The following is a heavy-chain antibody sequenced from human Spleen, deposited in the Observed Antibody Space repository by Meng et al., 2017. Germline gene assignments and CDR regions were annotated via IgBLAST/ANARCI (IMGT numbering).Heavy chain of an antibody. J-gene: IGHJ3*02. CDR3: AREIIGAASAFDI. V-gene: IGHV3-7*01. CDR2: IKEDGSEK. Sequence: GESLKISCAASRFTFSRYWMSWVRQAPGKGLKWVANIKEDGSEKNYVDSVKGRFTISRDNAKNSLFLQMNSLRAEDTAVYYCAREIIGAASAFDIWGRGTLVTVSS. D-gene: IGHD2/OR15-2a*01. CDR1: RFTFSRYW.